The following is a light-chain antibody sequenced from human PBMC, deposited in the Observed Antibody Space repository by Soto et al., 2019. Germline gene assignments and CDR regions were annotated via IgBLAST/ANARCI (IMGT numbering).Light chain of an antibody. CDR2: EVS. CDR1: SSDVGGYNY. CDR3: SPYTGASTQVW. J-gene: IGLJ3*02. Sequence: QSALTQPASVSGSPGQSITISCTGSSSDVGGYNYVSWYQEHPGKAPKLMIYEVSNRPSGVSNRFSSSKSGNTASLTLSGLQADDEADYYCSPYTGASTQVWFGGGTELTVL. V-gene: IGLV2-14*01.